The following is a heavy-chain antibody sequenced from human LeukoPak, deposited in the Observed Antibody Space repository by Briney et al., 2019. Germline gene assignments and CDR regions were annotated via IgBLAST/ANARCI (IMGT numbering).Heavy chain of an antibody. D-gene: IGHD2-15*01. J-gene: IGHJ4*02. CDR2: ISSSTSYI. V-gene: IGHV3-21*01. CDR1: GFTFSSYS. Sequence: GGSLRLSCAASGFTFSSYSMNWVRQAPGKGLEWVSSISSSTSYIYYADSVKGRFTISRDNAKNSLYLQMNSLRAEDTAVYYCARDWEADIYYYFDYWGQGTLVTVSS. CDR3: ARDWEADIYYYFDY.